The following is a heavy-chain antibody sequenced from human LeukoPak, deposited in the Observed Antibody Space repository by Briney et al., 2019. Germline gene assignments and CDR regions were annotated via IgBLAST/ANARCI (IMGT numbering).Heavy chain of an antibody. CDR1: GGSISSGGYY. Sequence: SETLSLTCTVSGGSISSGGYYWSWIRQPPGKGLEWIGEINHSGSTNYNPSLKSRVTISVDTSKNQFSLKLSSVTAADTAVYYCARGLLRLIDYWGQGTLVTVSS. V-gene: IGHV4-39*07. D-gene: IGHD5-12*01. J-gene: IGHJ4*02. CDR2: INHSGST. CDR3: ARGLLRLIDY.